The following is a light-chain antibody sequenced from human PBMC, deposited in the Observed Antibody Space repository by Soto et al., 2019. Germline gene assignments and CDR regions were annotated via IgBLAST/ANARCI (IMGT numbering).Light chain of an antibody. Sequence: IQLTQSPSSLSASVGDRVTITCRASQAISSYLDWYQQKPGKAPHLLIYAASTLYRGVPSRFSGSGSGTDFTLTISSLQPEDFATYYCQQLKSYPRTFGPGTKVEIK. J-gene: IGKJ3*01. CDR1: QAISSY. V-gene: IGKV1-9*01. CDR2: AAS. CDR3: QQLKSYPRT.